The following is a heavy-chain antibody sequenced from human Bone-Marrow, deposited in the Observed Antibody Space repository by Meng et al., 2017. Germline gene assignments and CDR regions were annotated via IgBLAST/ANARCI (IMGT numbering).Heavy chain of an antibody. V-gene: IGHV1-2*02. Sequence: ASVKVSCKASGYTFTGYYMHWVRQAPGQGLEWMGWINPNSGGTNYAQKFQGRVTMTRDTSISTAYMELSRLRSDDTAVYYCARGRFDTYYYDSSGYWGAFDIWGKGTMVTVSS. J-gene: IGHJ3*02. D-gene: IGHD3-22*01. CDR3: ARGRFDTYYYDSSGYWGAFDI. CDR2: INPNSGGT. CDR1: GYTFTGYY.